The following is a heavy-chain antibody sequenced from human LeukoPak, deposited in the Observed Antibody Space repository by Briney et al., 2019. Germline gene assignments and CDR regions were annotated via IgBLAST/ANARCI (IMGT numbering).Heavy chain of an antibody. V-gene: IGHV3-23*01. CDR3: AKEGQGYYDSSGYYNFDY. Sequence: GGSLRLSCAASVFTFSSYAMSWVRQAPGKVLEWVSAISGSGGSTYYADSVKGRFTISRDNSKNPLYLQMNSLRAEDTAVYYCAKEGQGYYDSSGYYNFDYWGQGTLVTVSS. D-gene: IGHD3-22*01. CDR2: ISGSGGST. CDR1: VFTFSSYA. J-gene: IGHJ4*02.